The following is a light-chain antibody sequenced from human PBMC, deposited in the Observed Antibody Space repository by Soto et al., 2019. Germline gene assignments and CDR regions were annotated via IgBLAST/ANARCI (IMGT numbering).Light chain of an antibody. J-gene: IGKJ1*01. Sequence: ERIMTQSPATLSVSPGESATLSCRASQSVSSNLAWYQQKPGQAPRLLIYGASTRATGIPARFSGSGSGTEFTLTISSLQSEDFGLYYCHQYNNFWTFGQGTKVDI. CDR3: HQYNNFWT. CDR2: GAS. V-gene: IGKV3D-15*01. CDR1: QSVSSN.